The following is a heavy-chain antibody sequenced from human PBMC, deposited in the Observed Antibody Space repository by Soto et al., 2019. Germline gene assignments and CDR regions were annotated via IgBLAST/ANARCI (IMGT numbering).Heavy chain of an antibody. V-gene: IGHV5-10-1*01. D-gene: IGHD6-19*01. J-gene: IGHJ6*02. CDR3: ARLAMAARRGYYGMDV. CDR2: IDPSDSYT. Sequence: EVQLVQSGAEVKKPGESLRISCKGSGYSFTSYWISWVRQMSGKGLEWMGRIDPSDSYTNYSPSFQGHVTISADKSISTAYLQWSSLKASDTAMYYCARLAMAARRGYYGMDVWGQGTPVTVSS. CDR1: GYSFTSYW.